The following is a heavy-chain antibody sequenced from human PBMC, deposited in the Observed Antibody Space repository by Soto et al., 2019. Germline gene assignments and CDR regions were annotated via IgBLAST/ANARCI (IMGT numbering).Heavy chain of an antibody. Sequence: ASVKVSCKASGYTFTSYYMHWVRQAPGQGLEWMGIINPSGGSTSYAQKFQGRVTMTRNTSISTAYMELSSLRSEDTAVYYCARAPDFGSRTYCPGTSPHNWFDPWGQGTLVTVSS. J-gene: IGHJ5*02. CDR3: ARAPDFGSRTYCPGTSPHNWFDP. CDR2: INPSGGST. CDR1: GYTFTSYY. D-gene: IGHD3-10*01. V-gene: IGHV1-46*01.